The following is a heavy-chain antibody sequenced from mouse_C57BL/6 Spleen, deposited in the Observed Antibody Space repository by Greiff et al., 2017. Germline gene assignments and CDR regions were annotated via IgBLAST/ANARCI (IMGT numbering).Heavy chain of an antibody. CDR1: GYTFTSYW. Sequence: QVQLQQPGAELVMPGASVKLSCKASGYTFTSYWMHWVKQRPGLGLEWIGEIDPSDSYTNYNQKFKGKSTLTVDKSSSTAYMQLSSLTSEDSAVYYCALTAQATFFDYWGQGTTLTVSS. J-gene: IGHJ2*01. D-gene: IGHD3-2*02. V-gene: IGHV1-69*01. CDR2: IDPSDSYT. CDR3: ALTAQATFFDY.